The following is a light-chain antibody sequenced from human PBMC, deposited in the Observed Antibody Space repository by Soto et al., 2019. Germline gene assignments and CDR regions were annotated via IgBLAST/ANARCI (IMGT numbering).Light chain of an antibody. J-gene: IGKJ5*01. CDR2: GAS. CDR1: QSVRSN. Sequence: EIVMTQSPATLSVSPGERATLSCRASQSVRSNLAWYQQKPGQSPRLLIYGASTRATGIPARFSGSGSGTEFTLTINSLEPEDFAVYYCQQRNVWPPITFGQGTRLEIK. CDR3: QQRNVWPPIT. V-gene: IGKV3-15*01.